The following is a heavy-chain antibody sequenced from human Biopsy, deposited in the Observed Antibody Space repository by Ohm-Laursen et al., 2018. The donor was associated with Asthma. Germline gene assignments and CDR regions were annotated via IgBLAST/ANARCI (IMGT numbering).Heavy chain of an antibody. CDR2: VNTGNGDT. D-gene: IGHD3-9*01. CDR1: GYNFISFA. J-gene: IGHJ3*01. V-gene: IGHV1-3*04. CDR3: ARTYYDFLTGQVKDVFGV. Sequence: GSPVKVSCKPSGYNFISFAIHWVRQAPGQRLEWMSWVNTGNGDTKYSQKFQGRVTITRDTSASTAYMELRSLRSEDTATYYCARTYYDFLTGQVKDVFGVWGQGTMVTVSS.